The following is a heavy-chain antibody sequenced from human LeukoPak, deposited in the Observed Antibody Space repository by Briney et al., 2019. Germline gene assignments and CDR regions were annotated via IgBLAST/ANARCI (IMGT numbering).Heavy chain of an antibody. Sequence: GASVKVSCTASGYTFTSYGISWVRQAPGQGLEWMGWISAYNGNTNYAQKLQGRVTMTTDTPTSTAYMELRSMRSDDPAVYYCARAGVAATWARFDPWGQGTLVTVSS. CDR2: ISAYNGNT. D-gene: IGHD2-15*01. V-gene: IGHV1-18*01. J-gene: IGHJ5*02. CDR3: ARAGVAATWARFDP. CDR1: GYTFTSYG.